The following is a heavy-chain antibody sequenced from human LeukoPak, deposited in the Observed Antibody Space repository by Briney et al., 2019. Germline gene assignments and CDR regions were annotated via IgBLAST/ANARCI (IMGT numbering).Heavy chain of an antibody. CDR1: GFTFSSYA. J-gene: IGHJ4*02. Sequence: GGSLRLSCEASGFTFSSYAMSWVRQAPGKGLDWVSRISASGNSPYYADSVKGRFSISRDNSKNTLFLQMNSLRGEDSALYYCARVRNWNYRDFDYWGQGTLVTVSS. D-gene: IGHD1-7*01. V-gene: IGHV3-23*01. CDR3: ARVRNWNYRDFDY. CDR2: ISASGNSP.